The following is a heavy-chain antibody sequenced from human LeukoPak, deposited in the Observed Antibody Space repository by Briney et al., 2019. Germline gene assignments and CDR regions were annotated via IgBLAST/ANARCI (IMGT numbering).Heavy chain of an antibody. D-gene: IGHD6-19*01. CDR2: INPNSGGT. CDR3: ATLAVAGTGDY. CDR1: GYTFNGYY. J-gene: IGHJ4*02. V-gene: IGHV1-2*02. Sequence: ASVKVSCKSSGYTFNGYYMHWVRQAPGQGLEWMGWINPNSGGTNYAQKFQGRVTMTRDTSISTAYMELSRLRSDDTAVYYCATLAVAGTGDYWGQGTLVTVSS.